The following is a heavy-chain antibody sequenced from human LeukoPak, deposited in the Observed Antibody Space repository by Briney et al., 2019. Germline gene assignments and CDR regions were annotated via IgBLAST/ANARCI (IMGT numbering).Heavy chain of an antibody. CDR2: ISDSGGTT. V-gene: IGHV3-23*01. CDR1: GFTFSSYA. J-gene: IGHJ4*02. CDR3: ANEKTDSSGYPIRDY. Sequence: HTGGSLRLSCAASGFTFSSYAMSWVRHAPGEGLEWVSAISDSGGTTYYADSVKGRFTISRDNSKNTLYLQMNSLRAEDTAVYYCANEKTDSSGYPIRDYWGQGTLVTVSS. D-gene: IGHD3-22*01.